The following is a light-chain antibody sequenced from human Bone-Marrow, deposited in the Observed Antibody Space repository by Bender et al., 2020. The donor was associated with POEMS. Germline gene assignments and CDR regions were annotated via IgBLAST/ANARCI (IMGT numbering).Light chain of an antibody. CDR2: KDT. CDR3: QSAGNNEIFV. CDR1: ALPKQY. Sequence: SYELTQPPSVSVSPGQTASITCSGDALPKQYAYWYQQRPGQAPVLVIHKDTERPSGVPERFSGSASGTTVTLTISGVQAEDEADYYCQSAGNNEIFVFGRGTKVTV. V-gene: IGLV3-25*03. J-gene: IGLJ1*01.